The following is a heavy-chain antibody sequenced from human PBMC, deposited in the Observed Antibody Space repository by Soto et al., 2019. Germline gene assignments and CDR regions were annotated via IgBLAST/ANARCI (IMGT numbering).Heavy chain of an antibody. CDR3: ARWPPAGSDPGMDV. D-gene: IGHD2-21*02. CDR2: IIPILGIA. J-gene: IGHJ6*02. V-gene: IGHV1-69*02. CDR1: GGTFSSYT. Sequence: QVQLVQSGAEVKKPGSSVKVSCKASGGTFSSYTISWVRQAPGQGLEWMGRIIPILGIANYAQKFQGRVTXXAXKXGSTAYMELSSLRSEDTAVYYCARWPPAGSDPGMDVWGQGTTVTVSS.